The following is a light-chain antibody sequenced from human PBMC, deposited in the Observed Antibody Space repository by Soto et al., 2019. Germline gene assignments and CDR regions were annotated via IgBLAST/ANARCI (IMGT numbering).Light chain of an antibody. CDR3: QSYDSSLNGYV. CDR1: SSNIGGAYD. J-gene: IGLJ1*01. CDR2: ADK. Sequence: QSVLKQPPSVSGAPGQRVTISCTGSSSNIGGAYDVHWYQQPPGTAPKLLIYADKYRPSGVPDRFSGSKSGTSASLAITGLQAEDEADYYCQSYDSSLNGYVFGTGTKVTVI. V-gene: IGLV1-40*01.